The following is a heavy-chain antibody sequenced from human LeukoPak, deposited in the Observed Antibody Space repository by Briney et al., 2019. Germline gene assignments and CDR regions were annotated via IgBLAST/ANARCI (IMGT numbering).Heavy chain of an antibody. CDR2: ISSSSRYI. J-gene: IGHJ3*02. CDR3: AIFGQYDAFDI. V-gene: IGHV3-21*01. Sequence: GGSLRLSCAASGFTFSRYSMNGVGQAPGKGVEGVSSISSSSRYIYYADSVKGGFTISRDNAKNSLYLQMNSLRAEDTAVYYCAIFGQYDAFDIWGQGTMVTVSS. CDR1: GFTFSRYS. D-gene: IGHD2-21*01.